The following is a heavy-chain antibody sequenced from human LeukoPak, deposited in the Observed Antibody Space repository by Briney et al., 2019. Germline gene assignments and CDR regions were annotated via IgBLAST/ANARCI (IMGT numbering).Heavy chain of an antibody. CDR2: IYYSGST. V-gene: IGHV4-31*02. CDR3: ARAPASVVTDYYYYMDV. J-gene: IGHJ6*03. Sequence: SWVRQAPGKGLEWVGYIYYSGSTYYNPSLKSRVTISVDTSKNQFSLKLSSVTAADTAVYYCARAPASVVTDYYYYMDVWGKGTTVTVSS. D-gene: IGHD2-21*02.